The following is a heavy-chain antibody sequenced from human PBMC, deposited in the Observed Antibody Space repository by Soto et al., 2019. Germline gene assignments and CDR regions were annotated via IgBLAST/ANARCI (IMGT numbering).Heavy chain of an antibody. CDR1: GGSISSSSYY. V-gene: IGHV4-39*01. J-gene: IGHJ4*02. CDR3: ARLSRVTTVTTLGSYADDY. CDR2: IYYSGST. D-gene: IGHD4-4*01. Sequence: SETLSLTCTVSGGSISSSSYYWGWIRQPPGKGLEWIGSIYYSGSTYYNPSLKSRVTISVDTSKNQFSLKLSSVTAADTAVYYCARLSRVTTVTTLGSYADDYWGQGTLVTVSS.